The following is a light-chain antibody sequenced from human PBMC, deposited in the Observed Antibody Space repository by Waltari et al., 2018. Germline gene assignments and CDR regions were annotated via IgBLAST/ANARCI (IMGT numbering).Light chain of an antibody. CDR2: EVT. V-gene: IGLV2-8*01. Sequence: VTISCTGTSSDIGGYNYVSWYQQRPGKAPKLLIYEVTKRPSGVPDRFSGSKSANTASLTVSGLQAEDEADYYCSSYAGSNYVAFGGGTKLTVL. CDR3: SSYAGSNYVA. J-gene: IGLJ2*01. CDR1: SSDIGGYNY.